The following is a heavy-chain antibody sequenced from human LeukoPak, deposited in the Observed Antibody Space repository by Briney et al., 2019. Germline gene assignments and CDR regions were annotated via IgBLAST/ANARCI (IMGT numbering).Heavy chain of an antibody. CDR3: AKATHGNHFDY. V-gene: IGHV3-23*01. J-gene: IGHJ4*02. Sequence: GGSLRLSCAASGFTFSSYAMSWVRQAPGKGLEWVSTISDHGYGTYYADSVKGRFTISRDNSNSTLHLQVNSLRAEDTALYYCAKATHGNHFDYWGQGTLVTVSS. D-gene: IGHD1-14*01. CDR2: ISDHGYGT. CDR1: GFTFSSYA.